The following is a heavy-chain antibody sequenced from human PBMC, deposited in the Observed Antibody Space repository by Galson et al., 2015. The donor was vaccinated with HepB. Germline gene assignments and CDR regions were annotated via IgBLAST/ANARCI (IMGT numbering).Heavy chain of an antibody. D-gene: IGHD7-27*01. Sequence: TCTVSGGSISSYYWSWIRQPPGKGLEWIGYIYYSGSTNYNPSLKSRVTISVDRSKNQFSLKLSSVTAADTAVYYRARDVTGEWYFDLWGRGTLVTVSS. V-gene: IGHV4-59*01. CDR2: IYYSGST. CDR1: GGSISSYY. CDR3: ARDVTGEWYFDL. J-gene: IGHJ2*01.